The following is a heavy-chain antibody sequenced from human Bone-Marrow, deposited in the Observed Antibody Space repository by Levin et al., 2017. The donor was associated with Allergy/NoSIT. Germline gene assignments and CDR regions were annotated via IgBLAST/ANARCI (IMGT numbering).Heavy chain of an antibody. J-gene: IGHJ4*02. CDR2: ISGSDGYT. V-gene: IGHV3-23*01. CDR3: AKGSYGDYVFDY. Sequence: GGSLRLSCAASGFTFTSYAMSWVRQAPGKGLEWVSSISGSDGYTYSADSVKGRFTISRDISKNTVFLQMHSLRSDDTAVYYCAKGSYGDYVFDYWGQGTLVTVSS. CDR1: GFTFTSYA. D-gene: IGHD4-17*01.